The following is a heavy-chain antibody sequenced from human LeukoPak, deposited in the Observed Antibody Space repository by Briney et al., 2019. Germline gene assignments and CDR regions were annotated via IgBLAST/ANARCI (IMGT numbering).Heavy chain of an antibody. CDR3: ARRGAAHYYYYGMDV. V-gene: IGHV4-30-2*01. J-gene: IGHJ6*02. Sequence: PSETLSLTCAVSGGSISSGGYPWSWIRQPPGKGLEWIGYIYHSGSTYYNPSLKSRVTISVDRSKNQFSLKLSSVTAADTAVYYCARRGAAHYYYYGMDVWGQGTTVTVSS. D-gene: IGHD6-6*01. CDR2: IYHSGST. CDR1: GGSISSGGYP.